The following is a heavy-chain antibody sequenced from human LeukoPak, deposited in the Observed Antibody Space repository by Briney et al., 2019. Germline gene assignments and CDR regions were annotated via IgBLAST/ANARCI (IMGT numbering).Heavy chain of an antibody. CDR2: IGAYNGNT. Sequence: ASVKVSCKASGYTFTSYGISWVRQAPGQGLEWMGWIGAYNGNTNYAQKLQGRVTMTTDTSTSTAYMELRSLRSDDTAVYYCARDQEYYYGSGSYNPNWFDPWGQGTLVTVSS. D-gene: IGHD3-10*01. J-gene: IGHJ5*02. CDR1: GYTFTSYG. CDR3: ARDQEYYYGSGSYNPNWFDP. V-gene: IGHV1-18*04.